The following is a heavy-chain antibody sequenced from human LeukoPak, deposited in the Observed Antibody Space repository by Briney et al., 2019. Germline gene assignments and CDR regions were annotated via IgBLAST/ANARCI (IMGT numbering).Heavy chain of an antibody. J-gene: IGHJ3*02. D-gene: IGHD6-19*01. CDR1: GFTVSSNY. V-gene: IGHV3-23*01. Sequence: GGSLRLSCAASGFTVSSNYMSWVRQAPGKGLEWVSAISGSGGSTYYADSVKGRFTISRDNSKNTLYLQMNSLRAEDTAVYYCAKAHSSGWYGGAFDIWGQGTMVTVSS. CDR2: ISGSGGST. CDR3: AKAHSSGWYGGAFDI.